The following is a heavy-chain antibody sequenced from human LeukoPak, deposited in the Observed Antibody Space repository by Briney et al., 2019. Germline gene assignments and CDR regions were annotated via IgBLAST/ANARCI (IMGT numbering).Heavy chain of an antibody. D-gene: IGHD6-13*01. V-gene: IGHV1-2*04. CDR1: GYIFTGYY. J-gene: IGHJ4*02. Sequence: ASVKVSSKASGYIFTGYYIHWVRQAPGQGLEWMAWINPNTGDTNYAQKFQGWVTLTRNTSISTAYMDLSRLKSDATAVYHCARAGYSSSWRPYYFDSWGQGTLVTVSS. CDR3: ARAGYSSSWRPYYFDS. CDR2: INPNTGDT.